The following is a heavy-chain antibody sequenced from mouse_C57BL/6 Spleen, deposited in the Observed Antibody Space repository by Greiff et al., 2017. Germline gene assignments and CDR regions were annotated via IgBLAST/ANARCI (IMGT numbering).Heavy chain of an antibody. D-gene: IGHD2-1*01. CDR2: IYPRDGST. CDR1: GYTFTSYD. J-gene: IGHJ1*03. Sequence: VQLQESGPELVKPGASVKLSCKASGYTFTSYDINWVKQRPGQGLEWIGWIYPRDGSTKYNEKFKGKATLTVDTSSSTAYMELHSLTSEDSAVYFCARYDYGNHGWYFDVWGTGTTVTVSS. V-gene: IGHV1-85*01. CDR3: ARYDYGNHGWYFDV.